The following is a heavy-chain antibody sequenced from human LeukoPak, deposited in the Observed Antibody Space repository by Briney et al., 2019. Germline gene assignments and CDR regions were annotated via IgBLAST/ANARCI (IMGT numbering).Heavy chain of an antibody. D-gene: IGHD4-17*01. V-gene: IGHV3-74*01. CDR3: ARGYGDYPYYYYMDV. J-gene: IGHJ6*03. CDR1: GFTFSNYW. Sequence: GGSLRLSCAASGFTFSNYWMHWVRQAPGKGLVWVSRINTDGSYTSYADSVKGRFTISRDNAKNTKFLQMNSLRAEDTAVYYCARGYGDYPYYYYMDVWGKGTTVTVSS. CDR2: INTDGSYT.